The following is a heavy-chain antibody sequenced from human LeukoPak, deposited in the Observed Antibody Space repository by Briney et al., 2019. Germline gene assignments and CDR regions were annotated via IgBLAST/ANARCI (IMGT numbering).Heavy chain of an antibody. J-gene: IGHJ3*02. V-gene: IGHV3-48*03. CDR2: ISNSGSIK. CDR3: ARERHGSGKINAFDI. D-gene: IGHD3-10*01. Sequence: GGSLTLPCGASRFTLSSYEVNGVRQSPGKGLEGVSYISNSGSIKYYADSVKGRFTISRDNAENSLYLQMNSLRDEDTAVYYCARERHGSGKINAFDIWGQGTMVTVSS. CDR1: RFTLSSYE.